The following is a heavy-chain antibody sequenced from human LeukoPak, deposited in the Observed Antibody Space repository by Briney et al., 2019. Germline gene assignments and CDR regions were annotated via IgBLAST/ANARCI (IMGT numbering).Heavy chain of an antibody. J-gene: IGHJ4*02. Sequence: SSGTLSLTCTVSGGSISSYYWSWIRQPPGKGLEWIGYIYYSGSTNYNPSLKSRVTISVDTSKNQFSLKLSSVTAADTAVYYCASDYGDYYFDYWGQGTLVTVSS. V-gene: IGHV4-59*01. CDR3: ASDYGDYYFDY. D-gene: IGHD4-17*01. CDR2: IYYSGST. CDR1: GGSISSYY.